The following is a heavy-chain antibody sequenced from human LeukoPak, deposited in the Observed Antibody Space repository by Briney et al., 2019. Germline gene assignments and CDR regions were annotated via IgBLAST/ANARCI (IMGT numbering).Heavy chain of an antibody. CDR1: GFRFSDYY. CDR2: ISSSARTI. V-gene: IGHV3-11*04. D-gene: IGHD2-2*01. J-gene: IGHJ4*02. CDR3: ARGYCSSTSCYDY. Sequence: GGSLRLSCAASGFRFSDYYMSWMRQAPGKGLEWVSYISSSARTIYYADSVKGRFNNSRDNAKKPLYLQMNSLRAEDTAVYYCARGYCSSTSCYDYWGQGTLVTVSS.